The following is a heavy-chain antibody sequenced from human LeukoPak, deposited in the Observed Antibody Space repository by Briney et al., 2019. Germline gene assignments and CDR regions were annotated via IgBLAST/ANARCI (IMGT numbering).Heavy chain of an antibody. CDR3: ARDLGSSWYY. CDR2: INYSGST. J-gene: IGHJ4*02. V-gene: IGHV4-39*07. D-gene: IGHD6-13*01. CDR1: GGSISSSSHF. Sequence: SETLSLTCTVSGGSISSSSHFWSWLRQPPGKGLEWIASINYSGSTYYNPSLKSRVTISVDTSKNQFSLKLSSVTAADTAVYYCARDLGSSWYYWGQGTLVTVSS.